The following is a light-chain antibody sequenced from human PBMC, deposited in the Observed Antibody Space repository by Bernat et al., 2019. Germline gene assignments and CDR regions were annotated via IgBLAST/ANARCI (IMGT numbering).Light chain of an antibody. Sequence: DIQMTQSPSSLSASVGDRVTITCRASQRISNYLSWYQHKPGTAPKLLIYAASTVQNGVPSRFSGSGSGTDFTHTISTLQPEDFATYFCRQRYCTPCSFGQETKLEI. J-gene: IGKJ2*04. CDR1: QRISNY. CDR3: RQRYCTPCS. CDR2: AAS. V-gene: IGKV1-39*01.